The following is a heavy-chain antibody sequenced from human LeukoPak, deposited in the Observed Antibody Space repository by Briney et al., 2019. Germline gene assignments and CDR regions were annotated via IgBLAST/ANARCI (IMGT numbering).Heavy chain of an antibody. CDR3: AKGGSGSYYYYYYYYMDV. D-gene: IGHD3-10*01. CDR2: ISGSGGST. J-gene: IGHJ6*03. Sequence: GGSLRLSCAASGFTFSGYAMSWVRQAPGKGLEWVSAISGSGGSTYYADSVKGRFTISRDNSKNTLYLQMNSLRAEDTAVYYCAKGGSGSYYYYYYYYMDVWGKGTTVTVSS. V-gene: IGHV3-23*01. CDR1: GFTFSGYA.